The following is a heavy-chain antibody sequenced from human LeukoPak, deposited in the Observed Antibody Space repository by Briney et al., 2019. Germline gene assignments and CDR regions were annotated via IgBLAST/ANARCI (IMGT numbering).Heavy chain of an antibody. Sequence: SGGSLRLSCAASGFTFSSYAMHWVRQAPGKGLEWVAVISYDGSNKYYADSVKGRFTISRDNSKNTLYLQMNSLRAEDTAVYYCAREGYGGNRLYYFDYWGQGTLVTVSS. V-gene: IGHV3-30*04. CDR3: AREGYGGNRLYYFDY. CDR2: ISYDGSNK. D-gene: IGHD4-23*01. J-gene: IGHJ4*02. CDR1: GFTFSSYA.